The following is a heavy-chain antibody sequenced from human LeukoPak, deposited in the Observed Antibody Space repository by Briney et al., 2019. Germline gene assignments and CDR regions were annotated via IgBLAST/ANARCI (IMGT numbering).Heavy chain of an antibody. V-gene: IGHV4-59*08. J-gene: IGHJ4*02. CDR3: ARQRYGGNSEFDY. CDR2: IHYSGST. Sequence: PSETLSLTCTVSGGSISTYYWSWIRQPPGKGLEWIGYIHYSGSTNYNPSLKSRVTISVDTSKNQFSLKLSSVTAADTAVYYCARQRYGGNSEFDYWGQGTLVTVSS. D-gene: IGHD4-23*01. CDR1: GGSISTYY.